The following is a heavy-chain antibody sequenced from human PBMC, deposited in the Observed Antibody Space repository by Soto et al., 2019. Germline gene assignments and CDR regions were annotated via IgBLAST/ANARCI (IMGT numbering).Heavy chain of an antibody. V-gene: IGHV4-30-4*01. J-gene: IGHJ6*02. CDR2: INYSGRT. Sequence: SETLSLTCTVSGGSMSRGDCYWSWIRQPPGKGLEWIGYINYSGRTYYKPSLKSRVSISLDTSKNQFSLRLTSVTAADTAVYFCARFSTLGKDYGMDVWGQGTTVTVSS. D-gene: IGHD3-3*02. CDR1: GGSMSRGDCY. CDR3: ARFSTLGKDYGMDV.